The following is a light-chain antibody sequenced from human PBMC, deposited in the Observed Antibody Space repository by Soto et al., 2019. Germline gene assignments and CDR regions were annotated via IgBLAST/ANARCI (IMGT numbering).Light chain of an antibody. CDR1: QSVSSGY. J-gene: IGKJ1*01. Sequence: EIVLTQSPATLSLSPGERATLSCRASQSVSSGYLAWYQQKPGQAPRLLIYDASNRATGIPARFSGSGSGTDFTLTISSLEPEDFAVYYCQQRSNWPTFGQGTKVDIK. V-gene: IGKV3-11*01. CDR3: QQRSNWPT. CDR2: DAS.